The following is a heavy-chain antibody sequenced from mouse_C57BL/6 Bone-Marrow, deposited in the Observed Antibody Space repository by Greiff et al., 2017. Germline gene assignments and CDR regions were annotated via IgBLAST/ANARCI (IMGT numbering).Heavy chain of an antibody. CDR3: AREGYYYGSSSFAY. J-gene: IGHJ3*01. D-gene: IGHD1-1*01. CDR2: IDPSDSYT. V-gene: IGHV1-69*01. CDR1: GYTFTSYW. Sequence: QSCKASGYTFTSYWMHWVKQRPGQGLEWIGEIDPSDSYTNYNQKFKGKSTLTVDKSSSTAYMQLSSLTSEDSAVYYCAREGYYYGSSSFAYWGQGTLVTVSA.